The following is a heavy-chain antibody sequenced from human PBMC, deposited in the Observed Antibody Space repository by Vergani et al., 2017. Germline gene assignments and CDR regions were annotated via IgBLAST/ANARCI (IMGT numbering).Heavy chain of an antibody. CDR1: GGSISSYY. Sequence: QVQLQESGPGLVKPSETLSLTCTVSGGSISSYYWSWIRQPAGKGLEWIGRIYTSGSTNYNPSLKSRVTMSVDTSKNQFSLKLSSVTAADTAVYYCVRVMGSGSYYKYYYYGMDVWGQGTTVTVSS. CDR2: IYTSGST. V-gene: IGHV4-4*07. J-gene: IGHJ6*02. D-gene: IGHD3-10*01. CDR3: VRVMGSGSYYKYYYYGMDV.